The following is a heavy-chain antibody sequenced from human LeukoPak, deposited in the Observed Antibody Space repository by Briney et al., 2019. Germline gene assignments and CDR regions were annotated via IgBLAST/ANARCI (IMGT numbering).Heavy chain of an antibody. CDR1: GYTFTSYY. CDR2: INPSGGST. CDR3: ARVGEGYCSGGSCPFDY. J-gene: IGHJ4*02. Sequence: ASVKVSCKASGYTFTSYYMHWVRQAPGQGLEWMGIINPSGGSTSYAQKFQGRVTMTRDTSTSTVYMELSSLRSEDTAVYYCARVGEGYCSGGSCPFDYWGQGTLVTVSS. V-gene: IGHV1-46*01. D-gene: IGHD2-15*01.